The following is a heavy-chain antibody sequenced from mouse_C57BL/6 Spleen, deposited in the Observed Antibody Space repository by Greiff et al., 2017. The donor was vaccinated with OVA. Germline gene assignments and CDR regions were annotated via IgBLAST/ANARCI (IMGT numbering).Heavy chain of an antibody. CDR2: IDPSDSET. Sequence: QVQLQQPGAELVRPGSSVKLSCKASGYTFTSYWMHWVKQRPIQGLEWIGNIDPSDSETHYNQKFKDKATLTVDKSSSTAYMQLSSLTSEDSAVYYCARSGIYYYGSSLLYAMDYWGQGTSVTVSS. V-gene: IGHV1-52*01. CDR1: GYTFTSYW. D-gene: IGHD1-1*01. CDR3: ARSGIYYYGSSLLYAMDY. J-gene: IGHJ4*01.